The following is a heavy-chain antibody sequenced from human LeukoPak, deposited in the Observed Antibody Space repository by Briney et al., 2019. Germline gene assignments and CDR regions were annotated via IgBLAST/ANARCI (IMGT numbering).Heavy chain of an antibody. CDR2: IYPGDSDT. CDR3: ARVDYCESSGYQYYFEY. J-gene: IGHJ4*02. D-gene: IGHD3-22*01. CDR1: GYSFKSYW. Sequence: GESLKISCKGSGYSFKSYWIGWVRRMPGKGLEWMGIIYPGDSDTIYSPSLEGQVTISVAKSISNAYLQWIILRAADTAMYCCARVDYCESSGYQYYFEYWGEGTLVTVS. V-gene: IGHV5-51*01.